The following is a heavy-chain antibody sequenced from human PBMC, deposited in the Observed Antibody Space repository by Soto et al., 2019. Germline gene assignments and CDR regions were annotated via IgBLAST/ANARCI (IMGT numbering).Heavy chain of an antibody. CDR2: IWYDGSNK. CDR1: GFTFSSYA. V-gene: IGHV3-33*08. D-gene: IGHD3-3*01. CDR3: ATEPDLRFLAWLPRGT. Sequence: PGGSLRFSCAASGFTFSSYAMHWVRQAPGKGLEWVAVIWYDGSNKYYADSVKGRFTISRDNSKNTLYLQMNSLRAEDTAVYYCATEPDLRFLAWLPRGTWGQGTLVTVSS. J-gene: IGHJ5*02.